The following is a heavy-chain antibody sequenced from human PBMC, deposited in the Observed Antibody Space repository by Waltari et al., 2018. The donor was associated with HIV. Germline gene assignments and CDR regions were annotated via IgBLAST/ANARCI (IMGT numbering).Heavy chain of an antibody. CDR1: GFTFSAFW. V-gene: IGHV3-7*04. J-gene: IGHJ6*02. CDR3: ARARGLDV. CDR2: IKHDGRET. Sequence: EVQLVESGGGLVQPGGSLSLSCAASGFTFSAFWMSWVRQAPGKGLEWVANIKHDGRETYYVDSVKGRFTISRANAKNSLYLQMSSLRAEDTAVYYCARARGLDVWGQGTTVTVSS.